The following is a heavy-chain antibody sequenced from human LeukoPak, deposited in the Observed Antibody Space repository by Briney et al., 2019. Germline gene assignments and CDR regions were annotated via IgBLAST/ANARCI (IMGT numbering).Heavy chain of an antibody. CDR2: ISGSGSDT. CDR3: TTDLSWYYDSSGLP. D-gene: IGHD3-22*01. V-gene: IGHV3-23*01. CDR1: GFTFSHYA. Sequence: PGGSLRLSCAASGFTFSHYAMSWVRQAPGKGLERVSGISGSGSDTFYADSVKGRFTISRDNSKNTLYLQMSSLRAEDTAVYYCTTDLSWYYDSSGLPWGQGTLVTVSS. J-gene: IGHJ5*02.